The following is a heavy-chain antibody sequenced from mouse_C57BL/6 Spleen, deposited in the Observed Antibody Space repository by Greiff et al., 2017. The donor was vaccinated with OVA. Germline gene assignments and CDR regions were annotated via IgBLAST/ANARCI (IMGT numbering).Heavy chain of an antibody. V-gene: IGHV1-81*01. CDR2: IYTRSGNT. CDR1: GYTFTSYG. D-gene: IGHD2-4*01. Sequence: VQLQQSGAELARPGASVKLSCKASGYTFTSYGISWVKQRTGQGLEWIGEIYTRSGNTYYNEQFKGKATLTADKNSSTAYMKLRSLTYKDTAVYVYARYDNDAFDYWGQGTTLTVSA. J-gene: IGHJ2*01. CDR3: ARYDNDAFDY.